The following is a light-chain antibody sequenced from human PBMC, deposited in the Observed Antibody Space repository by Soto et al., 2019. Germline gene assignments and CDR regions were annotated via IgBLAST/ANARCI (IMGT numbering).Light chain of an antibody. CDR1: QSVSTS. V-gene: IGKV3-11*01. CDR3: QVRDVWPT. Sequence: IVLTQSPATLSLSPGERAALSCRASQSVSTSLAWYQHNPGQAPRLIIYDASKRAPGIPARFSGSGSRTDFTLTISSPEPEDFAVYYCQVRDVWPTVGQGTKVEIK. J-gene: IGKJ1*01. CDR2: DAS.